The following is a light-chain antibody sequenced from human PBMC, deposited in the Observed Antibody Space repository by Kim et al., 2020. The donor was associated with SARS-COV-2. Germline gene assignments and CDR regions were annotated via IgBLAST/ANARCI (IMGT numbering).Light chain of an antibody. CDR3: QEFKSVPFP. Sequence: DIQMTQSPSSLSPSIGDRVTITCRASQDIGSNLGWYQQKPGKVPKLLIYRASTLQSGVPSRFSGGGSGTDFTLTITSLQPEDVGTYYCQEFKSVPFPFGPGTKVDIK. J-gene: IGKJ3*01. CDR1: QDIGSN. CDR2: RAS. V-gene: IGKV1-27*01.